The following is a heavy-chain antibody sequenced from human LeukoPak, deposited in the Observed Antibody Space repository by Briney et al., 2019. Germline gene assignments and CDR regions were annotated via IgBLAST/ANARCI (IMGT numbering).Heavy chain of an antibody. Sequence: SETLSLTCTVSGGSISSYYWSWIRQPAGKGLEWIGRIYTSGSTNYNPSLKSRVTMSVDTSKNQFSLKLSSVTAADTAVYYCARHKVAAAGVRDYYYYYMDVWGKGTTVTVSS. CDR1: GGSISSYY. V-gene: IGHV4-4*07. CDR2: IYTSGST. D-gene: IGHD6-13*01. CDR3: ARHKVAAAGVRDYYYYYMDV. J-gene: IGHJ6*03.